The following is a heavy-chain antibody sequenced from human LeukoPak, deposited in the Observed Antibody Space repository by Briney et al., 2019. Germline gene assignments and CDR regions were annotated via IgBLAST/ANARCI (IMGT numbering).Heavy chain of an antibody. D-gene: IGHD3-10*01. Sequence: VQPGGTLRLSCAASGFTFSNHGMNWVRQAPGKGLEWVSGISPSGDITYYADSVKGRFTISRDNSKNTLYLEVISLTADDTAVYYCAKDDAWLRFGEWSQGTLVTVSS. CDR3: AKDDAWLRFGE. V-gene: IGHV3-23*01. CDR2: ISPSGDIT. J-gene: IGHJ4*02. CDR1: GFTFSNHG.